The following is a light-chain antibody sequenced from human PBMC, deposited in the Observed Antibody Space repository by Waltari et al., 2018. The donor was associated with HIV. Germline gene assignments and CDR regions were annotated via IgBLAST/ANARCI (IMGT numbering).Light chain of an antibody. CDR2: WAS. CDR1: QSILYSANNKNY. V-gene: IGKV4-1*01. J-gene: IGKJ1*01. CDR3: QQYYSTPWT. Sequence: DIVMIQSPDSLTVSLGERATINCKSSQSILYSANNKNYLTWYQQKPGQPPKLLICWASTRESGVPDRFSGSGSGTDFTLTISSLQAEDVAVYYCQQYYSTPWTFGQGTKVEIK.